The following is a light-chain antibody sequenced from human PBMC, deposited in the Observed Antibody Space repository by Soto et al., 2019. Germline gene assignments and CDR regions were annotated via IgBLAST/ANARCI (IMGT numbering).Light chain of an antibody. V-gene: IGLV2-14*01. CDR3: SSYTNINTRACV. CDR1: SGDSGSYNR. Sequence: QSVLTQPASVSGAPGQSITISCTGASGDSGSYNRVSWYQQHPGKAPKLIIYEVTDRPSGVSNRFSGPKSGNTASLTISGLKAEDEAEYYCSSYTNINTRACVFGTGTKVTVL. J-gene: IGLJ1*01. CDR2: EVT.